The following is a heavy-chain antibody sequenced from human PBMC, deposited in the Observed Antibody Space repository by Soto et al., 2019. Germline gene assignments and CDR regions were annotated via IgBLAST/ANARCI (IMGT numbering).Heavy chain of an antibody. J-gene: IGHJ6*03. V-gene: IGHV4-39*01. Sequence: QLQLQESGPGLVKPSETLSLTCTVSGGSISSSSYYWGWIRQPPGKGLEWIGSIYYSGSTYYNPSLKSRATISVDTSKNQYSLKLRSVTAADTAVYYCAATRANHKVVYYYYYYMDVWGKGTTVTVSS. CDR1: GGSISSSSYY. D-gene: IGHD2-15*01. CDR3: AATRANHKVVYYYYYYMDV. CDR2: IYYSGST.